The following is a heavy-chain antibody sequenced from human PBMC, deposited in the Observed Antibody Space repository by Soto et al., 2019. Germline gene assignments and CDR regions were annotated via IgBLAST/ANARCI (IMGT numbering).Heavy chain of an antibody. J-gene: IGHJ4*02. Sequence: QITLRESGPTLVKPTQTLTLTCTFSGFSLITHGVGVGWVRQPPGKALECLALIYWDDDKRYNPSLKSRLTITKDPAKNQVVLTMPNMDPVDTGTYFCAHRGGGSNWDGGYFDYWGQGALVTVSS. CDR1: GFSLITHGVG. CDR2: IYWDDDK. V-gene: IGHV2-5*02. D-gene: IGHD1-1*01. CDR3: AHRGGGSNWDGGYFDY.